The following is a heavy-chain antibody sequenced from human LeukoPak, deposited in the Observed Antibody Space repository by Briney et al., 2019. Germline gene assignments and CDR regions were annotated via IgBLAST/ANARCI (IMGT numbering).Heavy chain of an antibody. CDR1: GYTFTGYY. J-gene: IGHJ4*02. CDR3: ATLLGGGYCSGGSCRYYFDY. Sequence: ASVKVSCKASGYTFTGYYMHWVLQAPGQGLVWMGWINPNSGGTNYAQKFQGRVTMTRDTSISTAYMELSRLRSDDTAVYYCATLLGGGYCSGGSCRYYFDYWGQGTLVTVSS. CDR2: INPNSGGT. V-gene: IGHV1-2*02. D-gene: IGHD2-15*01.